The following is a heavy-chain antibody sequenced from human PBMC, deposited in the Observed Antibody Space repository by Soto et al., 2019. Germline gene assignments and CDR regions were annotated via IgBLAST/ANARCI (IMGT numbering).Heavy chain of an antibody. V-gene: IGHV3-23*01. CDR3: AKKDDFWSGSYYYYAMDV. D-gene: IGHD3-3*01. J-gene: IGHJ6*02. CDR1: GFTFSSYA. CDR2: ISGSGGST. Sequence: PGGSLRLSCAASGFTFSSYAMSWVRQAPGKGLEWVSAISGSGGSTYYADSVKGRFTISRDNSKNTLYLQMNSLRAEDTAVYYSAKKDDFWSGSYYYYAMDVWGQGTTVTVSS.